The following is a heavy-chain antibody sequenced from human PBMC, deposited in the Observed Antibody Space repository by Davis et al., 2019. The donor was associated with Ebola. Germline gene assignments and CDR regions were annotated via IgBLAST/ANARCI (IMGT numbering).Heavy chain of an antibody. CDR1: GYTFSDYA. CDR2: ISAYTGKT. CDR3: ATLVGPSKGFDY. Sequence: ASVKVSCKASGYTFSDYAISWVRQVPGQGPEWMGRISAYTGKTNYAQRFHDRVTMTTDTSTSTAYMDLRSLTSDDTAMYYCATLVGPSKGFDYWGQGTLVSVSS. V-gene: IGHV1-18*01. D-gene: IGHD1-26*01. J-gene: IGHJ4*02.